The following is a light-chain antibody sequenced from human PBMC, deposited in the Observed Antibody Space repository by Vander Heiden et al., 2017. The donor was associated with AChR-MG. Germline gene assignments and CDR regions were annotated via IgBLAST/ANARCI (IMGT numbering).Light chain of an antibody. J-gene: IGLJ1*01. Sequence: QSALTQPASVSASPGQSLTISCTGTSSDVGGYNYVSWYQQHPGKAPKLMIYDVSKRPSGVSNRFSGSKSGNTASLTISGLQAEDEADYYCSSYTSSSTQVFGTGTKVTVL. CDR2: DVS. CDR3: SSYTSSSTQV. CDR1: SSDVGGYNY. V-gene: IGLV2-14*01.